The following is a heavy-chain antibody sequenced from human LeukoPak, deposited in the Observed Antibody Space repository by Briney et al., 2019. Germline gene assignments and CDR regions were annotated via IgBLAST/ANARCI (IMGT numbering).Heavy chain of an antibody. Sequence: SETLSLTCTVSGGSISSYYWSWIRQPPGKGLEWIGYIYYSGSTNYNPSLKSRVTISVDTSKNQFSLKLSSVTAADTAVYYCARVRPNDFWSGYPNWFDPWGQGTLVTVSS. CDR2: IYYSGST. V-gene: IGHV4-59*01. J-gene: IGHJ5*02. CDR1: GGSISSYY. CDR3: ARVRPNDFWSGYPNWFDP. D-gene: IGHD3-3*01.